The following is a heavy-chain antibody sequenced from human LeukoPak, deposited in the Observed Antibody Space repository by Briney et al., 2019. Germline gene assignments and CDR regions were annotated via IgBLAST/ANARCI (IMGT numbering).Heavy chain of an antibody. V-gene: IGHV4-34*01. J-gene: IGHJ4*02. Sequence: PSETLSLTCAVYGGSFSGYYWSWIRQPPGKGLEWIGEINHSGSTNYNPSLKSRVTISIDTSKNQFSLKLSSVTAADTAVYYCARPYCSGGSCYLEYWGQGTLVTVSS. CDR3: ARPYCSGGSCYLEY. D-gene: IGHD2-15*01. CDR2: INHSGST. CDR1: GGSFSGYY.